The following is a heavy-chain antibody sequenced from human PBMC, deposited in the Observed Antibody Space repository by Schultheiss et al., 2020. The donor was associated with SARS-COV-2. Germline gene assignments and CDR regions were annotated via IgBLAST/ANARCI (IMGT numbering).Heavy chain of an antibody. CDR3: ARGLGSGWLQLGAFDI. CDR1: GGSISSYY. D-gene: IGHD5-24*01. CDR2: INHSGST. V-gene: IGHV4-34*01. Sequence: SETLSLTCTVSGGSISSYYWSWIRQPPGKGLEWIGEINHSGSTNYNPSLKSRVTISVDTSKNQFSLKLSSVTAADTAVYYCARGLGSGWLQLGAFDIWGQGTMVTVSS. J-gene: IGHJ3*02.